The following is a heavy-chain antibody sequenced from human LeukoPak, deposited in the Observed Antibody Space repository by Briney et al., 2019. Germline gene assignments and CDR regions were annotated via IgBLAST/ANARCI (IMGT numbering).Heavy chain of an antibody. CDR1: GGSISSYY. V-gene: IGHV4-59*01. D-gene: IGHD3-10*01. CDR2: ISYSGTT. CDR3: ARAQYDYNSGSYSYYFDY. Sequence: SETLSLTCTLSGGSISSYYWNWVRQPPGKGLEWIGYISYSGTTNYNPSLRSRVTISVDTSKNQFSLKLSSVTAADTAVYNCARAQYDYNSGSYSYYFDYWGQGTLVTVSS. J-gene: IGHJ4*02.